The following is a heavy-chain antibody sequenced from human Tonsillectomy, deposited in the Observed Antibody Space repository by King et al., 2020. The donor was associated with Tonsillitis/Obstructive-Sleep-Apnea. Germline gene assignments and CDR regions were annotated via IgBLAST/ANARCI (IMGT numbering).Heavy chain of an antibody. Sequence: QLQESGPGLVKPSETLSLTCTVSGGSISSSSHYWGWIRQPPGKGLEWIGGIYYSGSTYNNPSHKSRVTISVDTSKNQFSLKLSSVTAADTAVVYCARLYCSGGSCYLEDWGQGTLVTVSS. D-gene: IGHD2-15*01. V-gene: IGHV4-39*01. J-gene: IGHJ4*02. CDR1: GGSISSSSHY. CDR2: IYYSGST. CDR3: ARLYCSGGSCYLED.